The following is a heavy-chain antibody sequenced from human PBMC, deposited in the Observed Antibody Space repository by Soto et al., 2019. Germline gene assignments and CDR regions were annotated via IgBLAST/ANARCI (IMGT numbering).Heavy chain of an antibody. J-gene: IGHJ4*02. V-gene: IGHV3-48*02. D-gene: IGHD3-3*01. CDR1: GFTFSSYS. Sequence: GSLRLSCAASGFTFSSYSMNWVRQAPGKGLEWVSYISSSSSTIYYADSVEGRFTISRDNAKNSLYLQMNSLRDEDTAVYYCARAGTIFGVVIHYYFDYWGQGTLVTVSS. CDR3: ARAGTIFGVVIHYYFDY. CDR2: ISSSSSTI.